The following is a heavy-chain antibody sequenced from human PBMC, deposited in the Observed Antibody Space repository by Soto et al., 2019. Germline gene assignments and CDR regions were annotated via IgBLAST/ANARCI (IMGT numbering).Heavy chain of an antibody. V-gene: IGHV3-23*01. CDR1: GFTFSSYA. Sequence: HPGGSLRLSCAASGFTFSSYAMSWVRQAPGKGLEWVSAISGSGGSTYYADSVKGRFTISRDNSKNTLYLQMNSLRAEDTAVYYCAKDPVTQYYYDSSGYYRYFDYWGQGTLVTVSS. J-gene: IGHJ4*02. CDR2: ISGSGGST. D-gene: IGHD3-22*01. CDR3: AKDPVTQYYYDSSGYYRYFDY.